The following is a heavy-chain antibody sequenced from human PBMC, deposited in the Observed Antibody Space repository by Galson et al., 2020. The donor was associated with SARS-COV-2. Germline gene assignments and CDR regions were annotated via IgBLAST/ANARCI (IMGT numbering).Heavy chain of an antibody. J-gene: IGHJ6*02. CDR2: ISYDGSNK. V-gene: IGHV3-30-3*01. Sequence: TGGSLRLSCAASGFTFSSYAMHWVRQAPGKGLEWVAVISYDGSNKYYADSVKGRFTISRDNSKNTLYLQMNSLRAEDTAVYYCASCHCSGGSCYFYYGMDVWGQVTTVTVSS. CDR1: GFTFSSYA. D-gene: IGHD2-15*01. CDR3: ASCHCSGGSCYFYYGMDV.